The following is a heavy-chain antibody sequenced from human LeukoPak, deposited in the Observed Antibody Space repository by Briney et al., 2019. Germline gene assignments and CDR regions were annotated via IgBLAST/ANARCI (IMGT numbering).Heavy chain of an antibody. Sequence: GGSLRLSCTTPKFNFHNYGLTWVRQAPGKGLEWVSSISSSSSYIYYADSVKGRFTISRDNAKNSLYLQMNSLRAEDTAVYYCARVVYDFWSGYDDYWGQGTLVTVSS. D-gene: IGHD3-3*01. J-gene: IGHJ4*02. V-gene: IGHV3-21*01. CDR1: KFNFHNYG. CDR3: ARVVYDFWSGYDDY. CDR2: ISSSSSYI.